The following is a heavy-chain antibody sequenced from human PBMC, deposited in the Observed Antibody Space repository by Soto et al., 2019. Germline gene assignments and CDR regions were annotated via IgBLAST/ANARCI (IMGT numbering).Heavy chain of an antibody. CDR3: ARMGSRSTFGSFLEWLRLSSFDY. J-gene: IGHJ4*02. Sequence: QLQLQESGPGLVKPSETLSLTCTVSGGSISSSSYYWGWIRQPPGKGLEWIGSIYYSGSTYYNPSLKSRVTLSVDTSKNPFSLKLSSVTAADTAVYYCARMGSRSTFGSFLEWLRLSSFDYWGQGTLVTVSS. CDR2: IYYSGST. D-gene: IGHD5-12*01. V-gene: IGHV4-39*01. CDR1: GGSISSSSYY.